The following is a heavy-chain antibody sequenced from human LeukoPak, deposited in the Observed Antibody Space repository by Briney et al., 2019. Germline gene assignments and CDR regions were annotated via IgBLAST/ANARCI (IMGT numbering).Heavy chain of an antibody. D-gene: IGHD3-22*01. Sequence: ASVKVSCKSSGYTFTAYAMHWVRQAPGQGLEWMGWITPSDGANYAQKFQGRVTMTRDTSMSTAYMDLNRLTSDDTAVYYCATSLLQSFAFDIWGQGTMVTVSS. CDR3: ATSLLQSFAFDI. J-gene: IGHJ3*02. CDR2: ITPSDGA. CDR1: GYTFTAYA. V-gene: IGHV1-2*02.